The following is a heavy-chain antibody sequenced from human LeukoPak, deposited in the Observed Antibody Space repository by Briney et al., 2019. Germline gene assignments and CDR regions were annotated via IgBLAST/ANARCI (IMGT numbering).Heavy chain of an antibody. J-gene: IGHJ4*02. CDR2: ISSSSSTT. V-gene: IGHV3-48*01. CDR3: ARGNAVDYYDSSGYYTDFDY. CDR1: GFTFSSYS. Sequence: GGSLRLSCAASGFTFSSYSMNWVRQAPGKGLEWVSYISSSSSTTYYADSVKGRFTISRDNAKNSLYLQMNSLRAEDPAVYYCARGNAVDYYDSSGYYTDFDYWGQGTLVTVSS. D-gene: IGHD3-22*01.